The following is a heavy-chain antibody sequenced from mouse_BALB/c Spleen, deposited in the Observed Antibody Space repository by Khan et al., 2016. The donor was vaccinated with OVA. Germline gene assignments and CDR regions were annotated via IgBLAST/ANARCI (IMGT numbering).Heavy chain of an antibody. D-gene: IGHD1-2*01. V-gene: IGHV3-2*02. J-gene: IGHJ2*01. Sequence: EVQLVETGPGLVKPSQSLSLTCTVTGYSITSGYGWNWIRQFPGNKLEWMGYISYSGSTNYNPSLKSRISITRDTSKNQFFLQLNSVTTEDTATYYFSKTARIKYWGQGTTLTVSA. CDR2: ISYSGST. CDR3: SKTARIKY. CDR1: GYSITSGYG.